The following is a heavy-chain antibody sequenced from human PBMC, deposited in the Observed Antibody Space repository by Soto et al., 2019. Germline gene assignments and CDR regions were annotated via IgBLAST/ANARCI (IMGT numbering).Heavy chain of an antibody. CDR1: GFTFSSYA. CDR3: AKVGHNWNWDV. CDR2: ISGASAGST. Sequence: EVQLLESGGGLVQPGGSLRLSCAASGFTFSSYAMSWVRQAPGKGLEWVSGISGASAGSTYYPDSVRGRFIISRDNSKNTLYLQLNSLRAEDTAVYYCAKVGHNWNWDVWGQGTTVTVSS. J-gene: IGHJ6*02. V-gene: IGHV3-23*01. D-gene: IGHD1-20*01.